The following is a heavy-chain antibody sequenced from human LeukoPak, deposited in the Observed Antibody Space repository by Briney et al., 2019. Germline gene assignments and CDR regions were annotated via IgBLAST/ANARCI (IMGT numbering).Heavy chain of an antibody. V-gene: IGHV2-5*02. CDR2: MYWDDDK. CDR1: GFSLGTSGVG. J-gene: IGHJ4*02. Sequence: SGPTLVNPTQTLTLTCTFSGFSLGTSGVGVGWIRQPPGKALEWLALMYWDDDKRYSPFLKRRLTITKDTSKNQVVLTMTNMDPVDTATYYCAHWREYHYDSSGYWWVIDYWGQGTLVTVSS. CDR3: AHWREYHYDSSGYWWVIDY. D-gene: IGHD3-22*01.